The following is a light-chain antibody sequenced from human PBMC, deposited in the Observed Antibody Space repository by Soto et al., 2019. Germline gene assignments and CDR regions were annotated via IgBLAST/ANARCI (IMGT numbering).Light chain of an antibody. V-gene: IGKV3-15*01. CDR2: DTS. CDR1: QGIGDT. J-gene: IGKJ1*01. Sequence: EIVLTQSPGTLSLSPGEGATLSCRASQGIGDTLAWYQHKPGQTPRLLIYDTSTRATGVPTRFSGSRSGAEFTLTINSLQSEDFAVYYCQQYGSSPRTFGQGTKVDIK. CDR3: QQYGSSPRT.